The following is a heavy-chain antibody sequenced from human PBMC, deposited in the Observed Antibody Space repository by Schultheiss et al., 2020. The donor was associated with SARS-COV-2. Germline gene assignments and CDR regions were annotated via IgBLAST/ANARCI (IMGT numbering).Heavy chain of an antibody. CDR2: INHSGST. Sequence: SETLSLTCAVYGGSFSGYYWSWIRQPPGKGLEWIGEINHSGSTKYNPSLESRVTLSVDTSKNQFSLKLASVTAADTAVYYCATAGITGTKANFGVWGQGTMVTVSS. V-gene: IGHV4-34*01. J-gene: IGHJ3*01. D-gene: IGHD1-20*01. CDR1: GGSFSGYY. CDR3: ATAGITGTKANFGV.